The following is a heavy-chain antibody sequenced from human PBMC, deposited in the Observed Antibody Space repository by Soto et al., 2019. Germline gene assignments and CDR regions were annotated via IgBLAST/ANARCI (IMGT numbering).Heavy chain of an antibody. J-gene: IGHJ4*02. CDR3: ARGSGYSYGPDY. CDR2: ISYDGSNK. CDR1: GFTFSSYA. Sequence: GVLRLSCAASGFTFSSYAMHWVRQAPGKGLEWVAVISYDGSNKYYADSVKGRFTISRDNSKNTLYLQMNSLRAEDTAVYYCARGSGYSYGPDYWGQGTLVTVSS. V-gene: IGHV3-30-3*01. D-gene: IGHD5-18*01.